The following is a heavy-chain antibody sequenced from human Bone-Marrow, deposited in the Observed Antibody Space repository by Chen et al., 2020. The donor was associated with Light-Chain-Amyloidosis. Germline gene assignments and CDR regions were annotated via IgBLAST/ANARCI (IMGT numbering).Heavy chain of an antibody. CDR3: AKDRLDSGSYWGSVDY. J-gene: IGHJ4*02. Sequence: QVQLVESGGGVVQPGRSLRLSCVASGFTFSSYGIFWVRRAPGKWPEWVARISYDANRDFYADSVRGRFTDSRDNSKNTLYLQMNSLRIEDTAVYYCAKDRLDSGSYWGSVDYWGQGTLVTVSS. CDR1: GFTFSSYG. V-gene: IGHV3-30*18. D-gene: IGHD1-26*01. CDR2: ISYDANRD.